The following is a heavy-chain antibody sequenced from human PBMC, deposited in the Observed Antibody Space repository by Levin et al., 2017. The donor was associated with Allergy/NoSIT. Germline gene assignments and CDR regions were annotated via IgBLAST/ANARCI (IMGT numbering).Heavy chain of an antibody. J-gene: IGHJ4*02. V-gene: IGHV3-33*01. CDR2: IWFDGSDK. CDR1: GFTFSTYG. Sequence: HPGGSLRLSCAASGFTFSTYGMHWVRQAPGKGLEWVAVIWFDGSDKYYVDSVKGRFTISRDNSKNTLYLQMNSLRTEDTAVYYCARDGGGHCSGGDCPGYFDYWGQGTLVTVSS. CDR3: ARDGGGHCSGGDCPGYFDY. D-gene: IGHD2-15*01.